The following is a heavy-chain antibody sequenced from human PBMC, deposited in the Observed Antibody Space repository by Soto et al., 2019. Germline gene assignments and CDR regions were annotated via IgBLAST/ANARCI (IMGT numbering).Heavy chain of an antibody. D-gene: IGHD3-3*01. V-gene: IGHV3-48*02. Sequence: PGGSLRLSCAASGFTFSSYSMNWVRQAPGKGLEWVSSISSSSSTIYYADSVKGRFTISRDNAKNSLYLQMNSLRDEDTAVYYCAREEGELAYYDFWSGYYSYGMDVWGQGTTVTVSS. J-gene: IGHJ6*02. CDR3: AREEGELAYYDFWSGYYSYGMDV. CDR2: ISSSSSTI. CDR1: GFTFSSYS.